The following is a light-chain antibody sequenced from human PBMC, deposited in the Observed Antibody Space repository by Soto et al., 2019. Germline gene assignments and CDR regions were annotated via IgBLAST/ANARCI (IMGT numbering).Light chain of an antibody. Sequence: DIQMTQSPSTLSASVGDRVTITCRASQSVDTCLAWYQQKPGKAPHLLIYKASSLETGVPSRFSGSGSVTAFTLTISSLQPDDFATYYCQQFYRYPWTFAQGTKVEIK. CDR3: QQFYRYPWT. J-gene: IGKJ1*01. CDR2: KAS. V-gene: IGKV1-5*03. CDR1: QSVDTC.